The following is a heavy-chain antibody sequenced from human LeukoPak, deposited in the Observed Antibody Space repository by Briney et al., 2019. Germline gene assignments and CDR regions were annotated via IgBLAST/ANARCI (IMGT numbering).Heavy chain of an antibody. Sequence: PGGSLRLSCAASGFTFKNAWMSWVRQGPGKGLEWVSDSNWNGARTGYADSVKGRFTISRDNAKNSLYLQMNSLRADDTAVYYCAKVDCGDTGCRRFDLWSRGTLVTVSS. CDR1: GFTFKNAW. J-gene: IGHJ2*01. D-gene: IGHD2-21*01. V-gene: IGHV3-20*04. CDR3: AKVDCGDTGCRRFDL. CDR2: SNWNGART.